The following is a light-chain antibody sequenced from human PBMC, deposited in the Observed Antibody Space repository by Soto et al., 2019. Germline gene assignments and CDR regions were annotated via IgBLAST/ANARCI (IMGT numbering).Light chain of an antibody. CDR2: KTS. CDR1: QSISNW. CDR3: QQYNSYWWT. V-gene: IGKV1-5*03. Sequence: DIQMTQSPSTLSASVGDRVTITCRASQSISNWLAWYQQKPGKAPKILIYKTSSLESGVPSRFSGSGSGTEFTLTISSLQPDDFATYYCQQYNSYWWTFGQGTKVDIK. J-gene: IGKJ1*01.